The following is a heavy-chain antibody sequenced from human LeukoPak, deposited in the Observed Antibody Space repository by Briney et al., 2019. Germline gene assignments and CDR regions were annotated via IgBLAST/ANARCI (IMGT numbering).Heavy chain of an antibody. CDR1: GGSISSYY. Sequence: SETLSLTCTVSGGSISSYYWSWIRQPPGKGLEWIGYIYYSGSTNYNPSLKSRVTISVDTSKNQFSLQLNSVTPEDTAVYYCARDTVVAGTRAFDIWGQGTKVTVSS. D-gene: IGHD6-19*01. CDR2: IYYSGST. J-gene: IGHJ3*02. V-gene: IGHV4-59*12. CDR3: ARDTVVAGTRAFDI.